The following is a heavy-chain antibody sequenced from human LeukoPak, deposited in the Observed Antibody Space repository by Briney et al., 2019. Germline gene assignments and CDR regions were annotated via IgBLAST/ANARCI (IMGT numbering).Heavy chain of an antibody. CDR1: VGSLSSGDYY. J-gene: IGHJ4*02. Sequence: SETLSLTCTVSVGSLSSGDYYWSWIRQPPGKGLEWIGYSYYSGSTYYNPSLKSRVTITVDTSKNQFSLKLSSVTAADTAVYYCAREKVGATDYWSQGTLVTVSS. CDR2: SYYSGST. D-gene: IGHD1-26*01. CDR3: AREKVGATDY. V-gene: IGHV4-30-4*08.